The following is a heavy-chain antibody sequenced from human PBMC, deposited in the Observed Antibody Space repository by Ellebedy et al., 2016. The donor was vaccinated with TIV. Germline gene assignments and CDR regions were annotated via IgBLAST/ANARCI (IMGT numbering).Heavy chain of an antibody. D-gene: IGHD3-10*01. CDR2: VSAYSDNT. J-gene: IGHJ6*02. CDR3: ARYSGSGTYYRNGMDV. Sequence: AASVKVSCKSSGYTFIDYGVTWVRQAPGQGLDWMGWVSAYSDNTNYAENLQGRVTMTTDTSTDTAYMELRSLRSDDTAVYFCARYSGSGTYYRNGMDVWGQGTTVTVSS. CDR1: GYTFIDYG. V-gene: IGHV1-18*01.